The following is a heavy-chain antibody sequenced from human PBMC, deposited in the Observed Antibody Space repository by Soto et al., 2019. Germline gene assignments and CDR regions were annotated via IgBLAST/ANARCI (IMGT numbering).Heavy chain of an antibody. CDR2: ISAYNGNT. CDR1: GYTFTSYG. Sequence: ASVKVSCKASGYTFTSYGISWVRQAPGQGLEWMGWISAYNGNTNYAQKLQGRVIMTTDTSTSTAYMELRSLRSDDTAVYYCARGPLTIFGPLYYFDYWGQGTLVTVSS. V-gene: IGHV1-18*04. D-gene: IGHD3-3*01. J-gene: IGHJ4*02. CDR3: ARGPLTIFGPLYYFDY.